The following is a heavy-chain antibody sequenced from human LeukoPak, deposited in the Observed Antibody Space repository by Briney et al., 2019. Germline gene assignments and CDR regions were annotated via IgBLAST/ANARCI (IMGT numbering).Heavy chain of an antibody. J-gene: IGHJ4*02. D-gene: IGHD6-13*01. Sequence: PSETLSLTCTVSGGSISSYYWSWIWQPAGKGLEWIGRIYTSGSTNYNPSLKSRVTISVDTSKNQFSLKLSSVTAADTVVYYCAGAYSSSWYYFDYWGQGTLVTVSS. CDR3: AGAYSSSWYYFDY. CDR2: IYTSGST. V-gene: IGHV4-4*07. CDR1: GGSISSYY.